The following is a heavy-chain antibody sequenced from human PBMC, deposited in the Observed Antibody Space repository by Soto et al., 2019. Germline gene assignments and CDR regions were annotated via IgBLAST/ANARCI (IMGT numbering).Heavy chain of an antibody. CDR3: ARVGSSGWSPDY. Sequence: QVQLQESGPGLVKPSGTLSLTCTVSGGSISGHYWIWIRQSPGKRLEWIGYIFYSGSTNYNPSLKSRVTISVDTYKNQFSLRLSAVTAADTAVYYCARVGSSGWSPDYWGQGTLVTVSS. D-gene: IGHD6-19*01. V-gene: IGHV4-59*11. CDR1: GGSISGHY. CDR2: IFYSGST. J-gene: IGHJ4*02.